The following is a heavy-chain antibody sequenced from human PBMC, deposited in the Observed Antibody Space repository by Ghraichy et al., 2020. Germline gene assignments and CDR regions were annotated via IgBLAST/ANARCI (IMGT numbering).Heavy chain of an antibody. CDR3: ARDRTGSSRTNWFDP. CDR1: GFTFSSYW. CDR2: IKQDGSEK. J-gene: IGHJ5*02. D-gene: IGHD6-13*01. Sequence: GGSLRLSCAASGFTFSSYWMSWVRQAPGKGLEWVANIKQDGSEKYYVDSVKGRFTISRDNAKNSLYLQMNSLRAEDTAVYYCARDRTGSSRTNWFDPWGQGTLVTVSS. V-gene: IGHV3-7*03.